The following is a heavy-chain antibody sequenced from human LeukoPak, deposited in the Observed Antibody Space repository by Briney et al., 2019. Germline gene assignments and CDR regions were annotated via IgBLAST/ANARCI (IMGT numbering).Heavy chain of an antibody. J-gene: IGHJ4*02. CDR3: AALMTTFDY. D-gene: IGHD4-11*01. CDR1: GGSISSNSFY. Sequence: SETLSLTCTVSGGSISSNSFYWGWIRQPPGKGLEWIGSIYYSGSTNYNPSLKSRVTISVDTSKNQFSLKLSSVTAADTAVYYCAALMTTFDYWGQGTLVTVSS. CDR2: IYYSGST. V-gene: IGHV4-39*07.